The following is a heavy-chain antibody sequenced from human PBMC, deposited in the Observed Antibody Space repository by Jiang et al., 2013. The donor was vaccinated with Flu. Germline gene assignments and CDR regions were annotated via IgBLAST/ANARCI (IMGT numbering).Heavy chain of an antibody. CDR2: ISYDGSNK. J-gene: IGHJ3*02. V-gene: IGHV3-30*18. Sequence: VQLLESGGGVVQPGRSLRLSCAASGFTFSSYGMHWVRQAPGKGLEWVAVISYDGSNKYYADSVKGRFTISRDNSKNTLYLQMNSLRAEDTAVYYCAKVAYDSSGNDAFD. CDR1: GFTFSSYG. CDR3: AKVAYDSSGNDAFD. D-gene: IGHD3-22*01.